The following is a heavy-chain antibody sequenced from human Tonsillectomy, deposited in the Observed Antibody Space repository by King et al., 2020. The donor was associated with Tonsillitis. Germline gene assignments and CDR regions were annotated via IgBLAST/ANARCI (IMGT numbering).Heavy chain of an antibody. V-gene: IGHV3-48*03. CDR3: ARDRGSYWDNAFDI. D-gene: IGHD1-26*01. Sequence: VQLVESGGGLVQPGGSLRLSCAASGFTFSSYEMNWVRQAPGKGLEWVSYISSSGSTIYYADSVKGRFTISRDNAKNSLYLQMNSLRAEDTAVYYCARDRGSYWDNAFDIWGQGTMVTVSS. J-gene: IGHJ3*02. CDR2: ISSSGSTI. CDR1: GFTFSSYE.